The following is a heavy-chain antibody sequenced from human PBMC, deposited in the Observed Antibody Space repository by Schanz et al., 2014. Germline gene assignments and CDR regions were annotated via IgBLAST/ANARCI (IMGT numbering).Heavy chain of an antibody. D-gene: IGHD3-9*01. Sequence: QVHLVQSGAEAKRPGASVKVSCKASEYSFTSYSMHWVRQAPGQRLEWMGWINTGSGDTKYSQDFQGRVTITRDTSASTAYMELSSLRADDTAVYYCARDAADFYEMLTEEDYWGQGTLVTVSS. CDR3: ARDAADFYEMLTEEDY. CDR2: INTGSGDT. CDR1: EYSFTSYS. V-gene: IGHV1-3*04. J-gene: IGHJ4*02.